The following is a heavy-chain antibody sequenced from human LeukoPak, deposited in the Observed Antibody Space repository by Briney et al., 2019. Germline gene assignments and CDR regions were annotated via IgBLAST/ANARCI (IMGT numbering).Heavy chain of an antibody. Sequence: ASVKVSCKASGYTFTSYAMNWVRQAPGQGLEWMGWINTNTGNPTYAQGFTGRFVFSLDTSVSTAYLQISSLKAEDTAVYYCARDTYYYGSGSYYTNWFDPWGQGTLVTVSS. CDR3: ARDTYYYGSGSYYTNWFDP. V-gene: IGHV7-4-1*02. J-gene: IGHJ5*02. D-gene: IGHD3-10*01. CDR2: INTNTGNP. CDR1: GYTFTSYA.